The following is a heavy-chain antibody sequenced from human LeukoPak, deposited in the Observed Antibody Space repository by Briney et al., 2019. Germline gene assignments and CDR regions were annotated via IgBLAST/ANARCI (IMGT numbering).Heavy chain of an antibody. CDR2: ISNDGSIT. CDR1: GFSFSSYG. V-gene: IGHV3-30*18. D-gene: IGHD4-11*01. J-gene: IGHJ4*02. Sequence: GGSLRLSCAASGFSFSSYGMHWVRQAPGKGLEWVAVISNDGSITKYGDSVKGRFTISRDNSKNTLYVQMNSLRTDDAAVYYCAKSKSPYPMDYIFDFWGQGTLVTVSS. CDR3: AKSKSPYPMDYIFDF.